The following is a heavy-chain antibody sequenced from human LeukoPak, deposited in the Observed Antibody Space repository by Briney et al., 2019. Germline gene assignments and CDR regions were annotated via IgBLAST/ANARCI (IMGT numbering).Heavy chain of an antibody. CDR1: GFTFSSYG. Sequence: GGSLRLSCAASGFTFSSYGMHWVRQAPGKGLEWVALIWYDGSNKYYTDSVKGRLTISRDNSKNTLYLRMNSLRAEDTAVYYCAREGPRGNSQFDYWGQGTLVTVSS. D-gene: IGHD2/OR15-2a*01. V-gene: IGHV3-33*01. CDR2: IWYDGSNK. CDR3: AREGPRGNSQFDY. J-gene: IGHJ4*02.